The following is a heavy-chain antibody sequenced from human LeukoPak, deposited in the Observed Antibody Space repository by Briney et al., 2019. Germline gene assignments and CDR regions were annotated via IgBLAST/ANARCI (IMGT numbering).Heavy chain of an antibody. D-gene: IGHD5-18*01. CDR1: GFTFSSYG. CDR3: GYGAYSYGGFDY. Sequence: GRSLRLSCAASGFTFSSYGMHWVRQAPGKGLEWVAVISYDGSNKYYADSVKGRFTISRDNSKNTLYLQMNSLRAEDTAVYYCGYGAYSYGGFDYWGQGTLVTVSS. CDR2: ISYDGSNK. J-gene: IGHJ4*02. V-gene: IGHV3-30*03.